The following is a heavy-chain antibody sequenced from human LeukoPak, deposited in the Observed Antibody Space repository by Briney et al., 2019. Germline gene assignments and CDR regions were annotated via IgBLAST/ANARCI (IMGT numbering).Heavy chain of an antibody. J-gene: IGHJ6*03. Sequence: SETLSLTCTVSDGSISSTTYYWGWIRQPPGEVLEWIWTIYYSGTTYYNTSLKSRATISVNTSKNQFSLKLSSVTAADTAVYYCARDRWDYRNPAPNGYMDVWGKGNTVTVSS. CDR2: IYYSGTT. CDR3: ARDRWDYRNPAPNGYMDV. V-gene: IGHV4-39*07. CDR1: DGSISSTTYY. D-gene: IGHD4-11*01.